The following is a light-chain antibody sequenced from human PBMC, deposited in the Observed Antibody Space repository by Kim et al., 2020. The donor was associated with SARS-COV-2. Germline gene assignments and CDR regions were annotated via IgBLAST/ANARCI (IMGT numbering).Light chain of an antibody. CDR2: LRS. V-gene: IGKV2-28*01. CDR1: QSLLHSNGYNY. J-gene: IGKJ2*01. Sequence: DIVMTQSPLSLPVTPGEPASISCRSSQSLLHSNGYNYLHWYLQKPGQSPQLLIYLRSNRAPGVPDRFGGSGSDTDFTLKISRVEAEDLGVYYCMQALQTPYTFGQGTKLEI. CDR3: MQALQTPYT.